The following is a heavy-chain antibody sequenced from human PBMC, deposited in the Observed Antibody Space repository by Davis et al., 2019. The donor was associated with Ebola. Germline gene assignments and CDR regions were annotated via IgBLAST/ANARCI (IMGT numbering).Heavy chain of an antibody. CDR1: GFTFSSYA. J-gene: IGHJ6*02. CDR3: VRENLGTSTIIYYYGMDV. Sequence: PGGSLRLSCAASGFTFSSYAMHWVRQAPGKGLEWVAVISYDGSNKYYADSVRGRFTISRDSSKNALHLQMNSLRAEDTAKYFCVRENLGTSTIIYYYGMDVWGQGTTVTVSS. V-gene: IGHV3-30*14. CDR2: ISYDGSNK. D-gene: IGHD1-26*01.